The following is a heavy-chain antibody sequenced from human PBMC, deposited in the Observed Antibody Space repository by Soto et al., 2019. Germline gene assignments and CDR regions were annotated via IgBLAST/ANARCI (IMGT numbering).Heavy chain of an antibody. J-gene: IGHJ4*02. CDR3: ARSLSGWSYFDF. CDR2: VIPTGGRT. CDR1: GYTFTDYY. D-gene: IGHD6-19*01. V-gene: IGHV1-46*01. Sequence: ASVKVSCKASGYTFTDYYVHWVRQAPGQGLEWMGTVIPTGGRTSHAQNFQGRVTMTRDTSTTTVYMELSSLRFDDTAVYYCARSLSGWSYFDFWGQGTLVTV.